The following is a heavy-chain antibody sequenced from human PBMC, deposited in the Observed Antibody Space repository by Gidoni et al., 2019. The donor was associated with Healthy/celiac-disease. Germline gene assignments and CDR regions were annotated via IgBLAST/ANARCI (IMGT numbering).Heavy chain of an antibody. D-gene: IGHD6-19*01. V-gene: IGHV3-21*01. Sequence: EVQLVESGGGLVKPGGSLSLSCAASGFTFSSYSMNWVRQAPGKGLEWVSSISSSSSYIYYADSVKGRFTISRDNAKNSLYLQMNSLRAEDTAVYYCARPVAGTNYYYYGMDVWGQGTTVTVSS. CDR2: ISSSSSYI. J-gene: IGHJ6*02. CDR3: ARPVAGTNYYYYGMDV. CDR1: GFTFSSYS.